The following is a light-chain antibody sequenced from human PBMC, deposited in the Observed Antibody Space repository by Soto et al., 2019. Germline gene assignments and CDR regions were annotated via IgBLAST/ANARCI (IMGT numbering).Light chain of an antibody. CDR1: SSDVGGYNY. V-gene: IGLV2-14*01. J-gene: IGLJ2*01. Sequence: QSALTQPASVSGSPGQSITISCTGTSSDVGGYNYVYWYQQHPGKAPKLMIDEVSNRPSGGSNRFSGSKSGNTASLTISGIQAEDEADYSCSSYTSSSTLFGRGTKLTVL. CDR2: EVS. CDR3: SSYTSSSTL.